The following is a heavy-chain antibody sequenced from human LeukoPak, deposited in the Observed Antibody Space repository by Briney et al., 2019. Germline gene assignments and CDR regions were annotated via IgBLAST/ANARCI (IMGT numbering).Heavy chain of an antibody. Sequence: GESLKISCKGSGYSFTSYWIGWVRQMPGKGLEWMGIIYPGDSDTRYSPSFQGQDTISADKSINTAFVQWSSLKASDTAIYYCARRTPEYTNRWYFDLWGRGTLVTVSS. J-gene: IGHJ2*01. CDR2: IYPGDSDT. CDR1: GYSFTSYW. D-gene: IGHD6-6*01. V-gene: IGHV5-51*01. CDR3: ARRTPEYTNRWYFDL.